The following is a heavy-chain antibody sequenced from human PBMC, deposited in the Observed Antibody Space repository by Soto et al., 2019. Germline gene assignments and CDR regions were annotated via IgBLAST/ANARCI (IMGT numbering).Heavy chain of an antibody. CDR1: GVSISSGSHS. CDR3: VGDYGSGSYRFDY. J-gene: IGHJ4*02. CDR2: IYHSGST. V-gene: IGHV4-30-2*01. D-gene: IGHD3-10*01. Sequence: QLQLQESGSGLVNPSQTLSLTCAVSGVSISSGSHSWSWIRQPPGKGLEWIGYIYHSGSTTYNPSLKSRVTISIDRSKNQFSLRLNSVTAADTAVYYCVGDYGSGSYRFDYWGQGTLVTVSS.